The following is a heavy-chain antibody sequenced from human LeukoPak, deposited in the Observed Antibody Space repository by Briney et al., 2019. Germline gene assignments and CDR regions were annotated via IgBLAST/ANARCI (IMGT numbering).Heavy chain of an antibody. CDR1: GFTVSSNY. Sequence: GGSLRLSCAASGFTVSSNYMSWVRQAPGKGLEWVSIIYSGGSTYYADSVRGRFTISRDNSKNTLYLQMNSLRAEDTAVYYCARDRMVRYAFDIWGQGTLVTVSS. CDR2: IYSGGST. V-gene: IGHV3-53*01. CDR3: ARDRMVRYAFDI. J-gene: IGHJ3*02. D-gene: IGHD3-10*01.